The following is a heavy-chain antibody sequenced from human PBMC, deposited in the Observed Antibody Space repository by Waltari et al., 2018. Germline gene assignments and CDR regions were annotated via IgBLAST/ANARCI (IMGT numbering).Heavy chain of an antibody. CDR3: ARHSSSWYGDY. Sequence: QVQLQESGPGLVKPSETLSLTCAVSGYSISSGYYWGWIRQPPGKGLEWIGSIYHSGSTYYSPSLKSRVTISVDTSKNQYSLKLSSVTAADTAVYYCARHSSSWYGDYWGQGTLVTVSS. V-gene: IGHV4-38-2*01. D-gene: IGHD6-13*01. J-gene: IGHJ4*02. CDR2: IYHSGST. CDR1: GYSISSGYY.